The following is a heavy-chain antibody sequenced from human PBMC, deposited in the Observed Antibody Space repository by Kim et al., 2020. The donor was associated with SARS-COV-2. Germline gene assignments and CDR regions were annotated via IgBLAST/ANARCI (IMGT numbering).Heavy chain of an antibody. CDR2: ISSSSSYI. V-gene: IGHV3-21*01. CDR1: GFTFSSYS. D-gene: IGHD3-10*01. Sequence: GGSLRLSCAASGFTFSSYSMNWVRQAPGKGLEWVSSISSSSSYIYYADSVKGRFTISRDNAKNSLYLQMNSLRAEDTAVYYCARDSRVWFGELSPFDYWGQGTLVTVSS. CDR3: ARDSRVWFGELSPFDY. J-gene: IGHJ4*02.